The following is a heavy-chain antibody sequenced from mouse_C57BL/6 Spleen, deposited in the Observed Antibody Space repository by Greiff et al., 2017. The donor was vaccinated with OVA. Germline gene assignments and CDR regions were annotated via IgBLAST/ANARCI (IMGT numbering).Heavy chain of an antibody. CDR2: IYPGDGDT. V-gene: IGHV1-82*01. Sequence: QVQLKQSGPELVKPGASVKISCKASGYAFSSSWMNWVKQRPGKGLEWIGRIYPGDGDTNYNGKFKGKATLTADKSSSTAYMQLSSLTSEDSAVYFCARRIYYDYGFDYWGQGTTLTVSS. CDR1: GYAFSSSW. D-gene: IGHD2-4*01. CDR3: ARRIYYDYGFDY. J-gene: IGHJ2*01.